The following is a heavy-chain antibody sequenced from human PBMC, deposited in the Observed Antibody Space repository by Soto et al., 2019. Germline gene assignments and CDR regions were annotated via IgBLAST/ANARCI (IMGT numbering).Heavy chain of an antibody. Sequence: QVQLVQSGAEVKKPGSSVKVSCKASGGTFSSYAISWVRQAPGQGLEWMGGIIPIFGTANYAQKFQGRVTMTATECTSTAYWELSSLSSEDTAVYYCATDREAVAGTLAPLDYWGQGTLVTVSS. D-gene: IGHD6-19*01. CDR1: GGTFSSYA. CDR2: IIPIFGTA. J-gene: IGHJ4*02. CDR3: ATDREAVAGTLAPLDY. V-gene: IGHV1-69*12.